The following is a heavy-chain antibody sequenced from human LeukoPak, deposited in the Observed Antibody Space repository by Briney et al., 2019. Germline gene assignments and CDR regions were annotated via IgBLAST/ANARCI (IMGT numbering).Heavy chain of an antibody. D-gene: IGHD2-21*01. CDR3: ARGLISAGYFDY. CDR2: IIPIFGTA. Sequence: SVKVSCKASGGTFSSYAISWVRQAPGQGLEWMGGIIPIFGTANYTQKFQGRVTITTDESTSTAYMELSSLRSEDTAVYYCARGLISAGYFDYWGQGTLVTVSS. V-gene: IGHV1-69*05. CDR1: GGTFSSYA. J-gene: IGHJ4*02.